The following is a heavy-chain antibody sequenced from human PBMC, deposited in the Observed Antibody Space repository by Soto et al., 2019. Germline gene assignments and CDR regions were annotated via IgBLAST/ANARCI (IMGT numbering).Heavy chain of an antibody. CDR2: ISGSGGST. J-gene: IGHJ3*02. D-gene: IGHD4-17*01. Sequence: EVQLLESGGGLVQPGGSLRLSCAASGFTFRIYAMSWVREAQGRGLEWVSAISGSGGSTDYADSAKGRCTISRDNSKNPRELQMNSLRAEDTAVYYCAKSYGDYCIDAFDIWGQGTMVAVST. CDR3: AKSYGDYCIDAFDI. V-gene: IGHV3-23*01. CDR1: GFTFRIYA.